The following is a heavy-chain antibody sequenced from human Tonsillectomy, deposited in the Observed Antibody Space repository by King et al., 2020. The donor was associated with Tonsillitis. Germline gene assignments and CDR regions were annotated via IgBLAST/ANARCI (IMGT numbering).Heavy chain of an antibody. CDR1: GYSISSGYY. J-gene: IGHJ5*02. CDR2: IYHSGST. V-gene: IGHV4-38-2*02. D-gene: IGHD5-18*01. Sequence: VQLQESGPGLVKPSETLSLTCTVSGYSISSGYYWGWIRQPPGKGLEWIGSIYHSGSTYYNPSLKSRVTISVDTSKNQFSLKLSSVTAADTAVYYCARLNTAGGSWGQGTLVTVSS. CDR3: ARLNTAGGS.